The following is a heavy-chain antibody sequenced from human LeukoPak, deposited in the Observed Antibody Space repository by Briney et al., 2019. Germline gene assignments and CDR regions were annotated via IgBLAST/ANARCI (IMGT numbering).Heavy chain of an antibody. Sequence: GRSLRLSCAASGFTFSSYSMNWVRQAPGKGLEWVSSISSSSSYIYYADSVKGRFTISRDNAKNSLYLQMNSLRAKDTAVYYCARESIAALEPFSHFDYWGQGTLVTVSS. CDR3: ARESIAALEPFSHFDY. D-gene: IGHD6-6*01. J-gene: IGHJ4*02. V-gene: IGHV3-21*01. CDR2: ISSSSSYI. CDR1: GFTFSSYS.